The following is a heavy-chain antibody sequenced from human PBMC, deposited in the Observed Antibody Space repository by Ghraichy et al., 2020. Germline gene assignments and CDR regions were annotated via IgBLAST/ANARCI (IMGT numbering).Heavy chain of an antibody. CDR1: GFSLNDPKMG. D-gene: IGHD3-9*01. CDR3: ARMHLSYDVSTGYIWNNWFDP. CDR2: IFSNDER. J-gene: IGHJ5*01. V-gene: IGHV2-26*02. Sequence: SGPTLVKPTETLTLTCTVSGFSLNDPKMGVSWVRQPPGKGLEWLAHIFSNDERRYTTSLTSRLTISKDTSKSQVVLRMTNVDSADTATYHCARMHLSYDVSTGYIWNNWFDPWGPGILVTVSS.